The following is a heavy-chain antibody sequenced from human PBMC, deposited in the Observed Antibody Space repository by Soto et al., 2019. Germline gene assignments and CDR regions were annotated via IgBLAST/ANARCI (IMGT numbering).Heavy chain of an antibody. CDR2: INHSGST. D-gene: IGHD3-9*01. V-gene: IGHV4-34*01. CDR3: ARLLRYFENYYYGMDV. J-gene: IGHJ6*02. Sequence: SETLSLTCAVYGGSFSGYYWSWIRQPPGKGLEWIGEINHSGSTNYNPSLKSRVTISVDTSKNQFSLKLSSVTAADTAVYYCARLLRYFENYYYGMDVWGQGTTVTVSS. CDR1: GGSFSGYY.